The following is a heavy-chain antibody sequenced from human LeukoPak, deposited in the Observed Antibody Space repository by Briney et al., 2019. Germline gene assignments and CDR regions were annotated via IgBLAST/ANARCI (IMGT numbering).Heavy chain of an antibody. CDR3: AREGVGYCSSTSCYRWFGP. J-gene: IGHJ5*02. CDR1: GGTFSSYA. Sequence: ASVKVSCKASGGTFSSYAISWVRQAPGQGLEWMGGIIPIFGTANYAQKFQGRVTITADESTSTAYMELSSLRSEDTAVYYCAREGVGYCSSTSCYRWFGPWGQGTLVTVSS. D-gene: IGHD2-2*02. V-gene: IGHV1-69*13. CDR2: IIPIFGTA.